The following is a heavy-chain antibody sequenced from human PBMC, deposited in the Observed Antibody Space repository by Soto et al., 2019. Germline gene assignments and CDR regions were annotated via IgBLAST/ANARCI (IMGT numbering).Heavy chain of an antibody. V-gene: IGHV1-69*06. D-gene: IGHD3-22*01. Sequence: QVQLVQSGAEVRKPRSSVKVSCKSSGGTFSGHALSWVRQAPGQGLEWMGGIIPIFGTSNYAQKFQGRVTITADISTRTAYMELTSLRSEDTAVYYCASGLPYFDTGGPWSFDYWGQGSLVTVSS. CDR3: ASGLPYFDTGGPWSFDY. CDR2: IIPIFGTS. J-gene: IGHJ4*02. CDR1: GGTFSGHA.